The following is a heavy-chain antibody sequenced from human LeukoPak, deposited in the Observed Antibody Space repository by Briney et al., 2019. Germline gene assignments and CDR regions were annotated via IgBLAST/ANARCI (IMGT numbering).Heavy chain of an antibody. CDR3: ARDSPYYYGSGSATYYMDV. D-gene: IGHD3-10*01. CDR1: DGSFSGYY. J-gene: IGHJ6*03. CDR2: INHSGST. Sequence: PSETLSLTCAVYDGSFSGYYWSWIRQPPGQGLEWIGEINHSGSTNYNPSLKSRVTISVDTSKNQFSLKLSSVTAADTAVYYCARDSPYYYGSGSATYYMDVWGKGTTVTISS. V-gene: IGHV4-34*01.